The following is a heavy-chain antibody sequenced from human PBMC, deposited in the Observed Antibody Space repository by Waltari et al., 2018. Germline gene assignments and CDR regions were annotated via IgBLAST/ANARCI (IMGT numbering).Heavy chain of an antibody. J-gene: IGHJ4*02. D-gene: IGHD2-15*01. V-gene: IGHV3-23*04. CDR3: TKRYCDTDRCYGLDF. CDR2: TDAGGTVR. CDR1: GFTFSRYA. Sequence: EVQLVESGGGLVQPGGSLRLSCVASGFTFSRYAMGWARQAPGKGLEWVSATDAGGTVRYYADSVQGRFTISRDNPRNTLSLQMDSLRAEDTAVYHCTKRYCDTDRCYGLDFWGQGTLVTVSS.